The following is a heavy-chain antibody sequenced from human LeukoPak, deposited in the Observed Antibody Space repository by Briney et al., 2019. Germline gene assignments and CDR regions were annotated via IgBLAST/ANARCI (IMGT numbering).Heavy chain of an antibody. CDR2: IRYDGSNK. CDR1: GFTFSSYG. Sequence: GGSLRLSCAASGFTFSSYGMHWVRQAPGKGLEWAAFIRYDGSNKYYADSVKGRFTISRDNSKNTLYLQMNSLRAEDTAVYYCAKDLTGLAGPRFDYWGQGTLVTVSS. J-gene: IGHJ4*02. D-gene: IGHD6-19*01. CDR3: AKDLTGLAGPRFDY. V-gene: IGHV3-30*02.